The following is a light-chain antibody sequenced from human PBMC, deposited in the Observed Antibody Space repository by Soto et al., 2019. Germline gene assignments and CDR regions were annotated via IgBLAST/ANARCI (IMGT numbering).Light chain of an antibody. CDR3: VSFTTSSSYV. V-gene: IGLV2-8*01. Sequence: QSALTQIPSASGSPGQSVTISCTGTSSDIGGYNYVSWYQQHPGKAPKLMIYDVTKRPSGVPDRFSGSKSGNTASLTISGLQAEDEADYYCVSFTTSSSYVFGTGTKLTVL. J-gene: IGLJ1*01. CDR2: DVT. CDR1: SSDIGGYNY.